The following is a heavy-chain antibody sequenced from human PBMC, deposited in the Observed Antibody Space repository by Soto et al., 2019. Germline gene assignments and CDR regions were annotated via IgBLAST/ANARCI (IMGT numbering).Heavy chain of an antibody. J-gene: IGHJ4*02. CDR1: WFTFGSYS. CDR2: ISSSSSTI. D-gene: IGHD5-18*01. Sequence: PGGSLRISRATPWFTFGSYSLNSGPPAPGKGLEWVSYISSSSSTIYYADSVEGRFTISRDNAKNSLDLQMNSLRAEDTAVYYCAKDGGYSYGPYDYWGQGTLVTVSS. CDR3: AKDGGYSYGPYDY. V-gene: IGHV3-48*01.